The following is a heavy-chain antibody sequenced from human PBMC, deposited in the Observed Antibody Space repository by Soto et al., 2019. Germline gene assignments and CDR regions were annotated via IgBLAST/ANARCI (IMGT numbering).Heavy chain of an antibody. CDR2: IWYDGSNK. D-gene: IGHD4-17*01. V-gene: IGHV3-33*01. J-gene: IGHJ5*02. CDR1: GFTFSSYG. Sequence: QVQLVESGGGVVQPGRSLRLSCAASGFTFSSYGMHWVRQAPGKGLEWVAVIWYDGSNKYYADSVKGRFTISRDNSKNTLYLQMNSLRAEDTAVYYCARDLAYGDYGWFDPWGQGTLVTVSS. CDR3: ARDLAYGDYGWFDP.